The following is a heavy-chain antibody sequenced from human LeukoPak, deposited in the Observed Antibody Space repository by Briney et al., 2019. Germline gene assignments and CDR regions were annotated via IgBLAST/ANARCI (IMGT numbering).Heavy chain of an antibody. CDR3: ARDAGYCSGGSCYYYCYYMDV. CDR1: GGTFSSYA. CDR2: IIPIFGTA. J-gene: IGHJ6*03. Sequence: SVKVSCKASGGTFSSYAISWVRQAPGQGLEWMGRIIPIFGTANYAQKFQGRVTITTDESTSTAYMELSSLRSEDTAVYYCARDAGYCSGGSCYYYCYYMDVWGKGTTVTVSS. V-gene: IGHV1-69*05. D-gene: IGHD2-15*01.